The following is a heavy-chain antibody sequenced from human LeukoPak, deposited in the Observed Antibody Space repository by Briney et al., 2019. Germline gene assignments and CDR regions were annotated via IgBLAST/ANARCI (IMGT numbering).Heavy chain of an antibody. Sequence: SVKVSCKASGGTFSSYAISWVRPAPGQGLEWMGRIIPILGIANYAQKFQGRVTITADKSTSTAYMELSSLRSEDTAVYYCARGKGSYYWVYWGQGTLVTVSS. CDR2: IIPILGIA. V-gene: IGHV1-69*04. D-gene: IGHD1-26*01. CDR1: GGTFSSYA. J-gene: IGHJ4*02. CDR3: ARGKGSYYWVY.